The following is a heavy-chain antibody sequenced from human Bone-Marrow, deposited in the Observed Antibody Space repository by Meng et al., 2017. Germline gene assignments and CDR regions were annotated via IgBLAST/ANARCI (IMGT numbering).Heavy chain of an antibody. Sequence: QGSGPGLVNLSQTLSLTCTVSGGSVSSGGYYWSWIRQHPGKGLEWIGYIYYSGSTYYNPSLKSRVTISVDTSKNQFSLKLSSVTAADTAVYYCARGPLSAAGTMGYFQHWGQGTLVTVSS. V-gene: IGHV4-31*03. CDR3: ARGPLSAAGTMGYFQH. CDR1: GGSVSSGGYY. D-gene: IGHD6-13*01. CDR2: IYYSGST. J-gene: IGHJ1*01.